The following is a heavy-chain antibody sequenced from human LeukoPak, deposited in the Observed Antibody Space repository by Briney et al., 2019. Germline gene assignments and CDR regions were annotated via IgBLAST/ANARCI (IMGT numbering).Heavy chain of an antibody. J-gene: IGHJ6*03. CDR2: INHSGST. CDR1: GGSFSGYY. CDR3: ARLNKNDSGSYRFGKKKRGYMDV. Sequence: SETLPLTCAVYGGSFSGYYWSWIRQPPGKGLEWIGEINHSGSTNYNPSLKSRVTISVDTSKNQFSLKLSSVTAADTAVYYCARLNKNDSGSYRFGKKKRGYMDVWGKGTTVTISS. V-gene: IGHV4-34*01. D-gene: IGHD3-10*01.